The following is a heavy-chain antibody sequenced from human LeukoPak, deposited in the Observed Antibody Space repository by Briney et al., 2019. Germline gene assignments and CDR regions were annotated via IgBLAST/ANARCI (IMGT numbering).Heavy chain of an antibody. Sequence: PSETLSLTCAVYGGSFSGYYWSWIRQPPGKGLEWIGEINHSGSTNYNPSLKSRVTISVDTSKNQFSLKLSSVTAADTAVYYCARLPHDWLLTMHYYGMDVWGKGTTVTVSS. D-gene: IGHD3-9*01. CDR3: ARLPHDWLLTMHYYGMDV. V-gene: IGHV4-34*01. J-gene: IGHJ6*04. CDR1: GGSFSGYY. CDR2: INHSGST.